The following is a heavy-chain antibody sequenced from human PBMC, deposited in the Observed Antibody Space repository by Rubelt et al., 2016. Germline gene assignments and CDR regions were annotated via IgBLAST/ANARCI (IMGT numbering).Heavy chain of an antibody. CDR2: IYYSGST. CDR3: ARAYGDYLYYFDF. J-gene: IGHJ4*02. Sequence: QVQLQESGPGLVEPSETLSLTCTVSGGSIRSYYWSWIRQPPGKGLEWIGYIYYSGSTDSNPSRKSRVTISVDTSKNQFSLKLNSVTAADTAVYYCARAYGDYLYYFDFWGQGTLVTVSS. V-gene: IGHV4-59*12. D-gene: IGHD4-17*01. CDR1: GGSIRSYY.